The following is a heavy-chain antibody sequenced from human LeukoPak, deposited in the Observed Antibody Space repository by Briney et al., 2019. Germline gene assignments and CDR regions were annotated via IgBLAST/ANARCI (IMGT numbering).Heavy chain of an antibody. CDR3: ARGILVTVYAAFDY. D-gene: IGHD2-8*01. V-gene: IGHV4-34*01. CDR2: IIHSGST. J-gene: IGHJ4*02. CDR1: GGSFSGYY. Sequence: SETLSLTCGVYGGSFSGYYWTWIRQSPGMGLEWIGKIIHSGSTNYNPSLTSRVTISVDTSKKQFSLELSSVTAAGTAVYYCARGILVTVYAAFDYWGQGTLVTVSS.